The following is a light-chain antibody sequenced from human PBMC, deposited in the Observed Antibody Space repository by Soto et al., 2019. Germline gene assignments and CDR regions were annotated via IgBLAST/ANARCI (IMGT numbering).Light chain of an antibody. Sequence: QSALTQPASVSGSPGQSITISCTGYIHYDFVSWYQQHPGTAPKLVIYEVSNRPSGTSDRFSGSKSGHTASLTISGLQTEDEADYYCCSYTTRSTWVFGGGTKLTVL. CDR2: EVS. CDR1: IHYDF. V-gene: IGLV2-14*01. CDR3: CSYTTRSTWV. J-gene: IGLJ3*02.